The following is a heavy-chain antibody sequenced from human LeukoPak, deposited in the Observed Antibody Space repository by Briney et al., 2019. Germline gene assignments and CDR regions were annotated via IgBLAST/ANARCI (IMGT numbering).Heavy chain of an antibody. CDR3: ARVGYSYGFDFDY. J-gene: IGHJ4*02. Sequence: SGTLSLTCAVSGGSISSGDYYWSWIRQPPGKGLEWIGYIYYSGSTYYNPSLKSRVTISVDTSKNQFSLKLSSVTAADTAVYYCARVGYSYGFDFDYWGQGTLVTVSS. V-gene: IGHV4-30-4*01. CDR2: IYYSGST. CDR1: GGSISSGDYY. D-gene: IGHD5-18*01.